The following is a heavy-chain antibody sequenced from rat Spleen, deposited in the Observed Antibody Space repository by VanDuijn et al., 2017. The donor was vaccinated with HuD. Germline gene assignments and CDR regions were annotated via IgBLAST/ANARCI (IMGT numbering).Heavy chain of an antibody. V-gene: IGHV2-63*01. CDR3: TTLNYGTPY. Sequence: QVQLKESGPGLVQPSQTLSLTCTVSGFSLTGNNVHWVRQPPGKGLEWMGRMRYDGDTYYNSALNSRLSISRDTSKNQVFLKMNSLQTDDTGIYYCTTLNYGTPYWGQGVMVTVSS. D-gene: IGHD1-11*01. CDR1: GFSLTGNN. J-gene: IGHJ2*01. CDR2: MRYDGDT.